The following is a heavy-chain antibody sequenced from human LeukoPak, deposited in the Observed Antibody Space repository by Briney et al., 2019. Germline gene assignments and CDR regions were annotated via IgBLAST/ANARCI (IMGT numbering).Heavy chain of an antibody. CDR1: GFTFSSYA. CDR2: ISYDGSNK. CDR3: ARERMTGDAFGI. D-gene: IGHD2-15*01. V-gene: IGHV3-30*04. Sequence: GRSLRLSCAASGFTFSSYAMHWVRQAPGKGLEWVAVISYDGSNKYYADSVKGRFTISRDNSKNTLYLQMNSLRAEDTAVYYCARERMTGDAFGIWGQGTMVTVSS. J-gene: IGHJ3*02.